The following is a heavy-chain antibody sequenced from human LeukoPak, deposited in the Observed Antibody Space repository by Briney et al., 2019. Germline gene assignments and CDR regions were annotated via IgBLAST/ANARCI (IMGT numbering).Heavy chain of an antibody. J-gene: IGHJ6*02. CDR1: GFTFSSYG. Sequence: GSLRLSCAASGFTFSSYGIHWVRQAPGKGLEWVAVISYDGSNKNYADSVKGRFTVSRDNSKNTLYLQMNSLRAEDTGVYYCAKQYYYGSGTLRGMDVWGQGTTVTVSS. CDR3: AKQYYYGSGTLRGMDV. D-gene: IGHD3-10*01. CDR2: ISYDGSNK. V-gene: IGHV3-30*18.